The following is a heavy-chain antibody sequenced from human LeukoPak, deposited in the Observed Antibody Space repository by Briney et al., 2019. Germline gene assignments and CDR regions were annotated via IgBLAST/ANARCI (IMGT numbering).Heavy chain of an antibody. CDR3: ARDPGYCSSTSCYRWLVDY. CDR1: GFTFSSYS. V-gene: IGHV3-21*01. Sequence: GGSLRLSCAASGFTFSSYSMNWVRQAPGKGLEWVSSISSSSSYIYYADSVKGRFTISRDNAKNSLYLQMNSLRAEDTAVYYCARDPGYCSSTSCYRWLVDYWGQGTLVTVSS. J-gene: IGHJ4*02. CDR2: ISSSSSYI. D-gene: IGHD2-2*02.